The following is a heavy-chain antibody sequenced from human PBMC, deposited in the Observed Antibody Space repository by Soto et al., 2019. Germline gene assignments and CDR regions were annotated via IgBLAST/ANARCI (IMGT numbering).Heavy chain of an antibody. J-gene: IGHJ4*02. D-gene: IGHD1-1*01. Sequence: GGSLRLSCAASGFTFTDYYMSWIRQAPGGGLEWVSYISGSSSDTNYADSVKGRFTISRDNAKNSLYLQMNGLRAEDTAVYYCVKGVRQPDFWGRGTLVTVSS. CDR3: VKGVRQPDF. CDR1: GFTFTDYY. CDR2: ISGSSSDT. V-gene: IGHV3-11*06.